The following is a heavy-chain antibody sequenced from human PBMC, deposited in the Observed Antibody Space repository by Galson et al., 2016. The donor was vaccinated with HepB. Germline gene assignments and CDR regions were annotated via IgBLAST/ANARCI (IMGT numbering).Heavy chain of an antibody. CDR2: IFHSGSV. J-gene: IGHJ4*02. CDR3: ARQYRGGPSDY. CDR1: GGSISSSDW. Sequence: ETLSPTCAVSGGSISSSDWWTWVRQPPGQGLEWIGQIFHSGSVNYTPSLASRVTISVDTSNNHFSLRLTSVTAADTALYYCARQYRGGPSDYWGQGTLVTVSS. V-gene: IGHV4-4*02. D-gene: IGHD5-12*01.